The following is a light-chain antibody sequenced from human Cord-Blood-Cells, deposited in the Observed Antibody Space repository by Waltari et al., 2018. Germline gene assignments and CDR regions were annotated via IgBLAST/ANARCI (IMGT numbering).Light chain of an antibody. Sequence: QSALTQPASVSGSPGQSITISCTGTSSDVGSYNLVSWYQQHPGKAPKRMIYEGSKRPAGVSNRFSGAKSGNTASLTISGLQAEDEADYYCCSYAGKRVFGGGTKLTVL. J-gene: IGLJ2*01. V-gene: IGLV2-23*01. CDR3: CSYAGKRV. CDR1: SSDVGSYNL. CDR2: EGS.